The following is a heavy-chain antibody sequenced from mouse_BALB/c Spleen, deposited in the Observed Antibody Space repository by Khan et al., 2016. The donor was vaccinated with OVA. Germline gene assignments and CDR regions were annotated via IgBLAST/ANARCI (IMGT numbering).Heavy chain of an antibody. J-gene: IGHJ4*01. CDR1: GYSITSGYA. D-gene: IGHD1-1*01. Sequence: EVKLLESGPGLVKPSQSLSLTCTVTGYSITSGYAWNWIRQFPGNKLEWMGYISYSGSTSYNPSLRSRISIIRDTSKNQFFLQLNSVTTEDTATYYCARKNYYGYAMDYWGQGTSVTVSS. CDR3: ARKNYYGYAMDY. V-gene: IGHV3-2*02. CDR2: ISYSGST.